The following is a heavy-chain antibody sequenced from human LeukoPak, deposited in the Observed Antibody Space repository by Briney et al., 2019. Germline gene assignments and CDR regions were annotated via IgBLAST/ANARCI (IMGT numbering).Heavy chain of an antibody. CDR3: ARAPSEIGGYYPEYFRH. J-gene: IGHJ1*01. CDR2: IKSDGRT. CDR1: GFTFSSYA. Sequence: GGSLRLSCAASGFTFSSYAMSWVRQALWKGLVWVSRIKSDGRTNYADSVKGRFTISRDNAKNTVSLQMNSLRAEDTGVYYCARAPSEIGGYYPEYFRHWGQGTLVTVSS. D-gene: IGHD3-22*01. V-gene: IGHV3-74*01.